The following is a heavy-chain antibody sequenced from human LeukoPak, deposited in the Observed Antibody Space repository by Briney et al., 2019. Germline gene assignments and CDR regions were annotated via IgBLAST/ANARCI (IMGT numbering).Heavy chain of an antibody. CDR2: ISSTGSSM. V-gene: IGHV3-48*02. Sequence: GGSLRLSCEASGFTFSSFWMSWVRQAPGKGLEWVSYISSTGSSMNYADSVKGRFTISRDDAKKSLYLQMNSLRDEDTAVYYCAGERIATAGPSPLYWGQGTLVTVSS. CDR1: GFTFSSFW. J-gene: IGHJ4*02. CDR3: AGERIATAGPSPLY. D-gene: IGHD6-13*01.